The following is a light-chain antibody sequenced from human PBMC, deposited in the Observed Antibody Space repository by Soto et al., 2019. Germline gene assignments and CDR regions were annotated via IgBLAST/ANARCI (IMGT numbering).Light chain of an antibody. Sequence: DIQMTQSPSTLSASVGDRVTITCRASQSISNRLAWYQQKPGKAPKVLIYDASSLESGVPSRFSGSGSATEFILTISNLQRDDFATYHCQQYGGVWTFGQGTKVDLK. CDR2: DAS. CDR1: QSISNR. CDR3: QQYGGVWT. V-gene: IGKV1-5*01. J-gene: IGKJ1*01.